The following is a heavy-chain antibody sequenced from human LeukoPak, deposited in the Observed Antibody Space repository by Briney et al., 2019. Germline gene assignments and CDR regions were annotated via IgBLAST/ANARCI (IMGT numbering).Heavy chain of an antibody. V-gene: IGHV1-18*01. Sequence: ASVKVSCKASGYTFTSYGISWVRQAPGQGLEWMGWIRAYNGNTNYAQKLQGRVTMTTDTSTSTVYMELRSLRSDDTAVYYCARAPDPEGLGFDYWGQGTLVTVSS. J-gene: IGHJ4*02. CDR3: ARAPDPEGLGFDY. CDR2: IRAYNGNT. CDR1: GYTFTSYG. D-gene: IGHD1-14*01.